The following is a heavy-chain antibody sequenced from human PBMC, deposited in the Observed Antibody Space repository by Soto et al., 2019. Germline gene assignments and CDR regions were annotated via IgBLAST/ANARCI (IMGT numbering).Heavy chain of an antibody. V-gene: IGHV1-18*04. Sequence: VQLVQSGVELKKPGASVRVSCKASGYTFTNYGISWVRQAPGQGLEWVGWMSPNNGNTHYAPKLPGRVTMTRDTHTNTAYLDLRSLRSDDTAVYYCARVQSSGYDYWFQGALVTVSS. J-gene: IGHJ4*02. CDR3: ARVQSSGYDY. D-gene: IGHD5-12*01. CDR2: MSPNNGNT. CDR1: GYTFTNYG.